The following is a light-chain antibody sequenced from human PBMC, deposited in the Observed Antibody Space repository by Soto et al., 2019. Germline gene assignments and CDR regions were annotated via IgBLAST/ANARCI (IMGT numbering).Light chain of an antibody. J-gene: IGKJ4*01. CDR2: DAS. V-gene: IGKV1-5*01. CDR1: QSISSW. CDR3: QQYESYSPLT. Sequence: DVHMTQSPSNLSASVAERVSVTCRASQSISSWLAWYQQKPGKAPKLLIYDASSLESGVPSRFSGRRSGTEFTLTIAGLQPEDFATYYCQQYESYSPLTFGGGTKVDIK.